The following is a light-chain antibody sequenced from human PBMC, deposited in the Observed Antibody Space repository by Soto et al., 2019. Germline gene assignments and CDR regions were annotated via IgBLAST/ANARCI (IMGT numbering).Light chain of an antibody. Sequence: DIQMTQSPSSLSASVGDRVTISCRASQSISTYLNWYRQKPGKAPELLIYAASSLESGVPSRFSGSGSGTDFTLTISNLQPEDFSSHYCQQSYSSPNTFGQGTKLEI. J-gene: IGKJ2*01. CDR3: QQSYSSPNT. CDR2: AAS. CDR1: QSISTY. V-gene: IGKV1-39*01.